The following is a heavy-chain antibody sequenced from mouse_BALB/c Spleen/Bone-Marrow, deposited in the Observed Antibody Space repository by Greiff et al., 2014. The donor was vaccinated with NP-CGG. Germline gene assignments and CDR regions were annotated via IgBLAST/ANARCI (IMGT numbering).Heavy chain of an antibody. J-gene: IGHJ2*01. D-gene: IGHD1-1*01. CDR1: GFTFSGYT. V-gene: IGHV5-12-2*01. Sequence: EVQLVESGGGLVQPGGSLKLSCAASGFTFSGYTMSWVRQTPEKRLEWVAYITNGGGSTYYPDTVKGRFTISRDNAKNTLYLQMSSLKSEDTAMYYCARHGGSRGYYFDYWGQGTTLTVSS. CDR3: ARHGGSRGYYFDY. CDR2: ITNGGGST.